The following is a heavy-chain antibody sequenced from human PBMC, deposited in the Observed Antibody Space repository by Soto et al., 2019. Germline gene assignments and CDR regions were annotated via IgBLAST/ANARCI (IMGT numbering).Heavy chain of an antibody. Sequence: SETLSLTCTVSGGSISSSNYFWGWIRQPPGKGLEGIGSMYYSGSSYSNPSLKSRVTISVDTSKNQFSLKLSSVTAADMAMYYCARHGERTIRSLNWCDPWGQRALVTVS. CDR1: GGSISSSNYF. V-gene: IGHV4-39*01. D-gene: IGHD4-17*01. CDR2: MYYSGSS. J-gene: IGHJ5*02. CDR3: ARHGERTIRSLNWCDP.